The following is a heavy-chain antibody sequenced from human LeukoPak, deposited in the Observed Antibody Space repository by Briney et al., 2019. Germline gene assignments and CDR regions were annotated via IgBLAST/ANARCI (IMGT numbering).Heavy chain of an antibody. CDR1: GGSISSYY. D-gene: IGHD3-16*02. Sequence: PSETLSLTCTVSGGSISSYYWSWIRQPRGKGLEWIGYISYSGSTNYNPSLKSRVTISVDTSKNQFSLKLSSVTAADTAVYYCAKYVWGSYPTFEDYWGQGTLVTVSS. V-gene: IGHV4-59*01. CDR3: AKYVWGSYPTFEDY. J-gene: IGHJ4*02. CDR2: ISYSGST.